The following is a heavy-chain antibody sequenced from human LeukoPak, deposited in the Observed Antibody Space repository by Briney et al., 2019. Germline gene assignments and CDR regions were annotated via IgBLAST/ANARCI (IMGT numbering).Heavy chain of an antibody. CDR2: IYTSGST. CDR1: GGSISSYS. V-gene: IGHV4-4*07. Sequence: SETLSLTCTVSGGSISSYSWSWIRQPAGKGLEWIGRIYTSGSTNYNPSLKSRVTMSVDTSKNQFSLKLSSVTAADTAVYYCARLMYDSSGYSLGMGVWGKGTTVTVSS. CDR3: ARLMYDSSGYSLGMGV. J-gene: IGHJ6*03. D-gene: IGHD3-22*01.